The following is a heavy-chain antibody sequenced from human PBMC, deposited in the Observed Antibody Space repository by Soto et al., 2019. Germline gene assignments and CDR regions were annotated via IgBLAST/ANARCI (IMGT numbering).Heavy chain of an antibody. CDR1: GFTFSSYG. Sequence: QVQLVESGGGVVQPGRSLRLSCAAPGFTFSSYGMHWVRQAPGKGLEWVAVIWHDGSNKDYADSVKGRFTISRDNFKNTLYLQMNSLRADDTAVYYCARDSGDYLGQGTLVTVSS. CDR3: ARDSGDY. CDR2: IWHDGSNK. J-gene: IGHJ4*02. D-gene: IGHD6-25*01. V-gene: IGHV3-33*01.